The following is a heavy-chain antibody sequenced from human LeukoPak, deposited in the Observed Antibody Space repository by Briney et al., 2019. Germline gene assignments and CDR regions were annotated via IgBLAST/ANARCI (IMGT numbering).Heavy chain of an antibody. CDR2: IHYSGST. J-gene: IGHJ4*02. Sequence: SETLSLTCTVSGGSISSYYWSWIRQPPGKGLEWIGYIHYSGSTNYNPSLKSRVTISLDTAKNQFSLKLSSVTAADTAVYYCARHQYYYGLYDYWGPGTLVTVSS. CDR1: GGSISSYY. D-gene: IGHD3-10*01. V-gene: IGHV4-59*08. CDR3: ARHQYYYGLYDY.